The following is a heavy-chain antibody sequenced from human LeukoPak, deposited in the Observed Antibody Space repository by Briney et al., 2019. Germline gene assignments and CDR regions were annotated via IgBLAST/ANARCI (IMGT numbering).Heavy chain of an antibody. CDR1: GYSISSGYY. CDR3: ARARYCSGGSCYYFDY. D-gene: IGHD2-15*01. V-gene: IGHV4-38-2*01. CDR2: IYHSGST. J-gene: IGHJ4*02. Sequence: SETLSLTCAVSGYSISSGYYWGWIRPPPGKGLEWIGSIYHSGSTYYNPSLKSRVTISVDTSKNQFSLKLSSVTAADTAVYYCARARYCSGGSCYYFDYWGQGTLVTVSS.